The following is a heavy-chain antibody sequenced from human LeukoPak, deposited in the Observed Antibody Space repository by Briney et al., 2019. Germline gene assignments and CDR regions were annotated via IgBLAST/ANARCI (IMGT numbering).Heavy chain of an antibody. V-gene: IGHV3-48*01. Sequence: GGSLRLSCAASGFTFSSHSMNCVRQTPGKGLEWISYISSSSTIIHYADSVKGRFTISRDDAKNSLYLQMNSLRAEDTAVYYCARDLGYCTNGVCHTRFDYWGQGTLVAVSS. CDR3: ARDLGYCTNGVCHTRFDY. CDR1: GFTFSSHS. J-gene: IGHJ4*02. CDR2: ISSSSTII. D-gene: IGHD2-8*01.